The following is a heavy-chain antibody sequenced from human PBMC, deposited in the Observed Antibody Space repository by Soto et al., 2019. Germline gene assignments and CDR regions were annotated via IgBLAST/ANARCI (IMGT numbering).Heavy chain of an antibody. J-gene: IGHJ3*02. CDR3: ARDRRITIFGVVIGDAFDI. CDR2: ISAYNGNT. Sequence: VKVSCKASGYTFTSYGISWVRQAPGQGLEWMGWISAYNGNTNYAQKLQGRVTMTTDTSTSTAYMELRSLRSDDTAVYYCARDRRITIFGVVIGDAFDIWGQGTMVTVSS. D-gene: IGHD3-3*01. V-gene: IGHV1-18*01. CDR1: GYTFTSYG.